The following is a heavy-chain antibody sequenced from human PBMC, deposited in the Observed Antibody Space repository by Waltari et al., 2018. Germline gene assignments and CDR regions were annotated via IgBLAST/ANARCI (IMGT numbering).Heavy chain of an antibody. CDR1: GYSISSGYY. J-gene: IGHJ5*02. CDR2: IYHSGST. CDR3: ARAHSGSYSYVNWFDP. Sequence: QVQLQESGPGLVKPSETLSLTCAVSGYSISSGYYWGWIRPPPEKGLEWIGSIYHSGSTYYNPSRKSRVTISIDTSKNQFSLRLSSVTAADTAVYYCARAHSGSYSYVNWFDPWGQGTLVTVSS. D-gene: IGHD1-26*01. V-gene: IGHV4-38-2*01.